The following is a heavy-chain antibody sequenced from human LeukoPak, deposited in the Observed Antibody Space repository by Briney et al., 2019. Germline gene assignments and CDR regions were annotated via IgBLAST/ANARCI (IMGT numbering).Heavy chain of an antibody. J-gene: IGHJ4*02. CDR2: TRYDGSNR. CDR1: GFTFSSYD. Sequence: GGSLRLSCAASGFTFSSYDMHWVRQAPGKGLEWVAFTRYDGSNRYYADSVKGRFTISRDNSKNMLYLQMNSLRAEDTAVYYCAKDPQKWESYFDYWGQGTLVTVSS. V-gene: IGHV3-30*02. D-gene: IGHD1-26*01. CDR3: AKDPQKWESYFDY.